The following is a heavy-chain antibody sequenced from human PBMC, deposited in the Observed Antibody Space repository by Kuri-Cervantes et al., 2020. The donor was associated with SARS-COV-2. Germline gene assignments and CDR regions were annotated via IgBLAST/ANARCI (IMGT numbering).Heavy chain of an antibody. CDR2: IYYSGST. CDR3: ARDGSFSPLYYYYYYMDV. CDR1: GGSISSYY. D-gene: IGHD2/OR15-2a*01. J-gene: IGHJ6*03. V-gene: IGHV4-59*12. Sequence: GSLRLSCTVSGGSISSYYWNWIRQPPGKGLEWIGYIYYSGSTNYNPSLKSRATISVDTSKNQFSLKLSSVTAADTAVYYCARDGSFSPLYYYYYYMDVWGKGTTVTVSS.